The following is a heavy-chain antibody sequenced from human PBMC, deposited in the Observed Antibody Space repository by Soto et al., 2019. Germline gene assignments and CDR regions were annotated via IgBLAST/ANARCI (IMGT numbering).Heavy chain of an antibody. J-gene: IGHJ4*02. D-gene: IGHD3-10*01. CDR1: GFTVSSNY. Sequence: EVQLVESGGGLIQPGGSLRLSCAASGFTVSSNYMSWVRQAPGKGLEWVSVIYSGGSTYYADSVKGRFTISRDNSKNTLYLQMNSLRAEDTAVYYCARDLWFGEKDPPTSDYWGQGPLVTVSS. CDR3: ARDLWFGEKDPPTSDY. CDR2: IYSGGST. V-gene: IGHV3-53*01.